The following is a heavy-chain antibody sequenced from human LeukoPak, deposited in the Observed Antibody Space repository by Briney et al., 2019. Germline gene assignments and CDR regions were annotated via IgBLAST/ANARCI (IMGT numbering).Heavy chain of an antibody. CDR3: ARPWVGATNDAFDI. V-gene: IGHV3-7*03. CDR1: GFTFSNYW. Sequence: PGGSLRLSCAASGFTFSNYWMGWVRQAPGKRPEWVANMNIDGSEKYYVDSVKGRFTISRDNAKNSLYLQMNSLRAEDTAVYYCARPWVGATNDAFDIWGQGTMVTVSS. D-gene: IGHD1-26*01. J-gene: IGHJ3*02. CDR2: MNIDGSEK.